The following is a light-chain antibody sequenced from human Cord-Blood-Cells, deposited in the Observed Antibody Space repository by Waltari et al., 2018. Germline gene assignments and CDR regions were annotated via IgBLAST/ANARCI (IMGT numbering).Light chain of an antibody. CDR3: QQSYSTPRT. Sequence: DIQMTQSPSSLSASVGERVTITCLASQSISSYLNWYQQKPGKAPKLLIYAASSLQSGVPSRFSGSGSGTDFTLTISSLQPEDFATYYCQQSYSTPRTFGQGTKVEIK. CDR2: AAS. CDR1: QSISSY. J-gene: IGKJ1*01. V-gene: IGKV1-39*01.